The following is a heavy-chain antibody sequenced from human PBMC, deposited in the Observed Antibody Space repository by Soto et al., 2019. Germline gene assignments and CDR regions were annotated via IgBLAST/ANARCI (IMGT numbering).Heavy chain of an antibody. CDR3: ARDRNPGPWIQLWSLPPDYGMDV. D-gene: IGHD5-18*01. CDR2: INPNSGGT. CDR1: GYTFTGYY. J-gene: IGHJ6*02. V-gene: IGHV1-2*04. Sequence: ASVKVSCKASGYTFTGYYMHWVRQAPGQGLEWIGWINPNSGGTNYAQKFQGWVTMTRDTSISTAYMELSRLRSDDTAVYYCARDRNPGPWIQLWSLPPDYGMDVWGQGTTVTVSS.